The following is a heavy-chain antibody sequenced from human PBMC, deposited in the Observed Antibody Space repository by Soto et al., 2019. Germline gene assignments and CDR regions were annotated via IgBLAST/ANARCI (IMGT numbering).Heavy chain of an antibody. J-gene: IGHJ4*02. CDR2: IYTSGST. CDR3: AREPQRDSSGWYEGFDY. CDR1: GGSISSYY. V-gene: IGHV4-4*07. Sequence: PSETLSLTCTVSGGSISSYYWSWIRQPAGKGLEWIGRIYTSGSTNYNPSLKSRVTMSVDTSKNQFSLKLSSVNAADTAVYYCAREPQRDSSGWYEGFDYWGQGTRVTVS. D-gene: IGHD6-19*01.